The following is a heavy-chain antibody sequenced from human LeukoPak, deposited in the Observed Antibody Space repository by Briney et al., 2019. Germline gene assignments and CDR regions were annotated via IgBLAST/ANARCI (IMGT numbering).Heavy chain of an antibody. V-gene: IGHV3-7*04. CDR2: IKQDGSEK. Sequence: GGSLRLSCATSGFTFSSYWMSWVRQAPGKGLEWVANIKQDGSEKDYVDSVKGRFTISRDNAKNSLYLQMNSLRAEDTGVYYCARGDTQSKYRQFDSWGQGSLVIVSS. J-gene: IGHJ4*02. CDR1: GFTFSSYW. D-gene: IGHD3-16*02. CDR3: ARGDTQSKYRQFDS.